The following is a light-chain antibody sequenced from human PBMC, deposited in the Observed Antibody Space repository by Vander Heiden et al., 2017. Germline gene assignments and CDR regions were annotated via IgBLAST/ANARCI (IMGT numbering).Light chain of an antibody. J-gene: IGLJ3*02. Sequence: SSVPTQPPSVSVAPGQTARITCRGNNIGSKTVHSYQQKPGQAPVLVVYDGSDRPSGVPVRFSGSNSGNTATLTICRGEAVDEAEYYCEVWDSRRDHVVFGGGTKLTVL. CDR3: EVWDSRRDHVV. V-gene: IGLV3-21*02. CDR2: DGS. CDR1: NIGSKT.